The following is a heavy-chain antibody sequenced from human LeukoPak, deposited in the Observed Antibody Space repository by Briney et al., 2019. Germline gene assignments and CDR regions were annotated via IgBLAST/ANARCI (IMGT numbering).Heavy chain of an antibody. CDR2: INGPSDNI. CDR3: ARLSRPWYSSSWYDY. D-gene: IGHD6-13*01. V-gene: IGHV3-11*04. Sequence: GGSLRLSCAASGFNFGDYFMSWIRQAPGKGLEWVAFINGPSDNIRYADSVEGRFTISRDNVKNSLYLQMHSLRIEDTAVYYCARLSRPWYSSSWYDYWGQGTLVTVSS. CDR1: GFNFGDYF. J-gene: IGHJ4*02.